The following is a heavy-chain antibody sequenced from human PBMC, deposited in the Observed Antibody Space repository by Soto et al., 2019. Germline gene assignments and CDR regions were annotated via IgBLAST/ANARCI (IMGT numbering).Heavy chain of an antibody. CDR1: GDSVSNNSAA. CDR3: AGTTSHYWYYMDV. D-gene: IGHD1-7*01. CDR2: TYYRTRWYY. V-gene: IGHV6-1*01. Sequence: QTLSHTCVISGDSVSNNSAAWNWIRQSPSRGLEWLGRTYYRTRWYYDYAVSVRSRITVNPDTSKNQFSLQLTSVTPEDTAVYYCAGTTSHYWYYMDVWGKGTTVTVSS. J-gene: IGHJ6*03.